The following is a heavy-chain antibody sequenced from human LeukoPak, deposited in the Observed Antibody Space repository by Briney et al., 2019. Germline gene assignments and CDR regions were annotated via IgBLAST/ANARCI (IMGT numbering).Heavy chain of an antibody. CDR1: GFTFSNYW. CDR3: ASGRQLGY. J-gene: IGHJ4*02. V-gene: IGHV3-7*01. D-gene: IGHD6-13*01. Sequence: PGGSLRLSCAASGFTFSNYWMSWVRQAPGKGLEWVANIKEDGSEKYYVDSVKGRFTISRANARTSLYLQINSLSAEDTAVYYCASGRQLGYWGQGTLVTVSS. CDR2: IKEDGSEK.